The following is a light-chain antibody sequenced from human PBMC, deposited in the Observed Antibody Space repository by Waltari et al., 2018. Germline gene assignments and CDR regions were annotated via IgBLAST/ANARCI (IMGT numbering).Light chain of an antibody. J-gene: IGKJ2*01. CDR1: QSVGTY. Sequence: EIVLTQSPATLSLSPGATATLSCRASQSVGTYLSWYQQKPGQAPRLLIYDASNRATGIPDRFRGRGSGTDFTLTISSLEPEDFALYYCQQRSSWTPHTFGQGARLEIK. V-gene: IGKV3-11*01. CDR2: DAS. CDR3: QQRSSWTPHT.